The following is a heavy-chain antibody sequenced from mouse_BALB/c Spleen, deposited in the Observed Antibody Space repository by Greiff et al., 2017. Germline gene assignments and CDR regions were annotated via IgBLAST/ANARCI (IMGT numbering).Heavy chain of an antibody. Sequence: EVQLVESGGGLVQPGGSRKLSCAASGFTFSSYGMSWVRQTPDKRLEWVATISSGGSYTYYPDSVKGRFTISRDNAKNTLYLQMSSLKSEDTAMYYCAWGGFDYWGQGTTLTVSS. V-gene: IGHV5-6*01. J-gene: IGHJ2*01. D-gene: IGHD1-1*02. CDR3: AWGGFDY. CDR2: ISSGGSYT. CDR1: GFTFSSYG.